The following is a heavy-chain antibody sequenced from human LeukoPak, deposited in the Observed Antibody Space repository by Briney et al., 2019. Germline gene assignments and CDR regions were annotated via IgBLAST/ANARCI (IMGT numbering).Heavy chain of an antibody. CDR3: ARDRPLPGYSSGTASPPFDH. D-gene: IGHD2-15*01. V-gene: IGHV1-18*01. Sequence: ASVKVSCKTSGYTFSLYGVTWVRQAPGQGLEWMGWISGFKSMTNYAQRFQGRVTMTTDSSSTEVYMELSRLTSDDTAVYYCARDRPLPGYSSGTASPPFDHWGQGTLVIVSS. CDR2: ISGFKSMT. J-gene: IGHJ4*02. CDR1: GYTFSLYG.